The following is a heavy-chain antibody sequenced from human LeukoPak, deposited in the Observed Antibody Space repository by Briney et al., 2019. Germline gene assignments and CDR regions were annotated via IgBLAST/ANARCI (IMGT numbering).Heavy chain of an antibody. D-gene: IGHD3-3*01. CDR1: SGSISSYY. CDR3: ARGITIFGVVYYYYMDV. V-gene: IGHV4-4*09. J-gene: IGHJ6*03. CDR2: IYTSGST. Sequence: PSETLSLTCTVSSGSISSYYWSWIQQPPGKGLEWIGYIYTSGSTNYNPSLKSRVTISVDASKNQFSLKLSSVTAADTAVYYCARGITIFGVVYYYYMDVWGKGTTVTVSS.